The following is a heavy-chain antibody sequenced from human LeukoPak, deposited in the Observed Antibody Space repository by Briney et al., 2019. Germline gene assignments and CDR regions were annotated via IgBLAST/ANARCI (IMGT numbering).Heavy chain of an antibody. Sequence: GGSLRLSCAASGFTFSSYAMSWVRQAPGKGLEWVSAISGSGGSTYYADSVKGRFTISRDNSKNPLYLQMNSLRAEDTAVYYCAGYDSRFRDFDYWGQGTLVTVSS. V-gene: IGHV3-23*01. CDR1: GFTFSSYA. D-gene: IGHD3-22*01. J-gene: IGHJ4*02. CDR3: AGYDSRFRDFDY. CDR2: ISGSGGST.